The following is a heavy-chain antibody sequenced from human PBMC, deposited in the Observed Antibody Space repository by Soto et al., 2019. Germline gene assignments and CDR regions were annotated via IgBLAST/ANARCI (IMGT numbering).Heavy chain of an antibody. V-gene: IGHV3-23*01. D-gene: IGHD3-10*01. CDR2: IGASGTIT. CDR1: GFTFDDYS. J-gene: IGHJ4*02. CDR3: AKDWARGFRYYFDY. Sequence: VQLLESGGGLAQPGGSLRLSCVGSGFTFDDYSMSWVRQAPGKGLEWVSCIGASGTITYYAEAGKGRFRISRDNSKNTLYLEMNGLRADDTATYYCAKDWARGFRYYFDYWGQGSLVAVSS.